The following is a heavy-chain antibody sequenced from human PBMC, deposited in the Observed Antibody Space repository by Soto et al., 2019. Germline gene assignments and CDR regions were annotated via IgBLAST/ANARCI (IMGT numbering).Heavy chain of an antibody. CDR3: VRYCSTTKCPFDY. Sequence: SETLSLTCTVSGGSISSGGSYWGWIRQPPGKGLEWIGYIYYSGNTYFNPSLKSRVTLSVDTSKNQFSLNLSSVTAADTAVYYCVRYCSTTKCPFDYWGQGALVTVSS. CDR2: IYYSGNT. V-gene: IGHV4-30-4*01. D-gene: IGHD2-2*01. J-gene: IGHJ4*02. CDR1: GGSISSGGSY.